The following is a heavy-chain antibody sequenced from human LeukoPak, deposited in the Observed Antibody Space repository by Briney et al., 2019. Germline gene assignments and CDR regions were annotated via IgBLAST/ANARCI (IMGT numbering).Heavy chain of an antibody. CDR2: INHSGST. CDR1: GGSFSGYY. CDR3: ARLAGSYSLNWFDP. Sequence: PSETLSLTCAVYGGSFSGYYWSWIRQPPGKGLEWIGEINHSGSTNYNPSLKSRVTISVDTSNNQSSLKLSSVTAADTAVYYCARLAGSYSLNWFDPWGQGTLVTVSS. V-gene: IGHV4-34*01. D-gene: IGHD1-26*01. J-gene: IGHJ5*02.